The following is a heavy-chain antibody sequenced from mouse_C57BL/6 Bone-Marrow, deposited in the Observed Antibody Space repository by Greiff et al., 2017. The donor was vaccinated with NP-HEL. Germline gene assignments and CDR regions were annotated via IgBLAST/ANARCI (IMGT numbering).Heavy chain of an antibody. CDR3: ARYAWTGPFAY. J-gene: IGHJ3*01. D-gene: IGHD4-1*01. V-gene: IGHV7-3*01. CDR1: GFTFTDYY. CDR2: IRNKANGYTT. Sequence: EVQLVESGGGLVQPGGSLSLSCAASGFTFTDYYMSWVRQPPGKALEWLGFIRNKANGYTTEYSASVKGRFTISRDNSQSILYLQMNALRAEDSATYYCARYAWTGPFAYWGQGTLVTVSA.